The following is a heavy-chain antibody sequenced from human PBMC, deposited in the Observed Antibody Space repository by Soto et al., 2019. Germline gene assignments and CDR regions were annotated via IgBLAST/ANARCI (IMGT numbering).Heavy chain of an antibody. CDR2: IYYSGST. CDR1: GGSISSYY. D-gene: IGHD5-18*01. J-gene: IGHJ5*02. CDR3: ARVGRIQLWLRFDP. Sequence: SETLSLTCNMSGGSISSYYWSWIRQPPGKGLEWIGYIYYSGSTNYNPSLKSRVTISVDTSKNQFSLKLSSVTAADTAVYYCARVGRIQLWLRFDPWGQGTLVTVSS. V-gene: IGHV4-59*01.